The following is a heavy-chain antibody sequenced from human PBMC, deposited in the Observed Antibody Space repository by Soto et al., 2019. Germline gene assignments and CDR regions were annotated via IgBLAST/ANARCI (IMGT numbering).Heavy chain of an antibody. D-gene: IGHD6-13*01. CDR2: IIPIFGTA. V-gene: IGHV1-69*01. CDR1: GGTFSSYA. J-gene: IGHJ6*02. Sequence: QVQLVQSGAEVKKPGSSVKVSCKASGGTFSSYAISWVRQAPGQGLEWMGGIIPIFGTANYAQKFQGRVTISADESTSTAYMERSILRCEHTAVYYWARLVPLSRTSLYYYYFMYVWGQATTVTVSS. CDR3: ARLVPLSRTSLYYYYFMYV.